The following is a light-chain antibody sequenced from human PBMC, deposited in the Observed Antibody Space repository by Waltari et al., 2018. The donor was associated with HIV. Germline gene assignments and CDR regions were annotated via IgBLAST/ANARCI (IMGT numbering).Light chain of an antibody. CDR1: QSINVW. CDR2: KAP. V-gene: IGKV1-5*03. Sequence: DTQMTQSPSSLSASVGDRVTITCRASQSINVWLAWYQQKPGKAPNLLIFKAPSPKSGVPSRFSGSGSGTEFTLTISSLQPDDSATYYCQQYDTSPITFGDGTRVEI. CDR3: QQYDTSPIT. J-gene: IGKJ4*01.